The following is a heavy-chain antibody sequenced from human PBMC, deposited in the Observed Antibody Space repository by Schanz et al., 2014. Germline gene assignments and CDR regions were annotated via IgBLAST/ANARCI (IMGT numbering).Heavy chain of an antibody. J-gene: IGHJ4*02. CDR2: INPSGGST. D-gene: IGHD6-6*01. V-gene: IGHV1-46*03. CDR1: GYTFTSDS. CDR3: GRGFSRSYIDF. Sequence: QVQLVQSGAEVKKPGASVKVSCKASGYTFTSDSMHWVRQAPGQGLEWMGMINPSGGSTTYAQKFQGRVTMTRDTSTSTVYMELSSLRSDDTAVYYCGRGFSRSYIDFWGQGTLSTVSS.